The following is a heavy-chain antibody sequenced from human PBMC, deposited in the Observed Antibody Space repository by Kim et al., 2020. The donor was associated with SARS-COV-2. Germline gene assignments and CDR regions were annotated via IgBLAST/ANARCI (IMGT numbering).Heavy chain of an antibody. CDR3: AREGFGEFGYFDY. Sequence: SETLSLTCTVSGGSISSYYWSWIRQPPGKGPEWIGYIYYSGSTNYNPSLKSRVTISVDTSKNQFSLKLSSVTAADTAVYYCAREGFGEFGYFDYWGQGTLVTVSS. V-gene: IGHV4-59*01. J-gene: IGHJ4*02. CDR1: GGSISSYY. D-gene: IGHD3-10*01. CDR2: IYYSGST.